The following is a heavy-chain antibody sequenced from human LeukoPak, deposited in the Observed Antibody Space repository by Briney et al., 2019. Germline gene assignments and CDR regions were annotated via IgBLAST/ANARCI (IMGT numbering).Heavy chain of an antibody. V-gene: IGHV4-38-2*02. CDR1: SYSISSGYY. J-gene: IGHJ4*02. Sequence: PSETLSLTCTVSSYSISSGYYWGWIRQPPGKGLEWIGSIYHSGSTYYNPSLKSRVTISVDTSKNQFSLKLSSVTAADTAEYYCARDSPTADIVVVPAAILIDWGQGTLVTVSS. CDR3: ARDSPTADIVVVPAAILID. D-gene: IGHD2-2*02. CDR2: IYHSGST.